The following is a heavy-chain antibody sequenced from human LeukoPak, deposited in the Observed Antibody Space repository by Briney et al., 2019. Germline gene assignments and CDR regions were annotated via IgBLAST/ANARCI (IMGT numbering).Heavy chain of an antibody. CDR2: IYSSRST. J-gene: IGHJ5*02. CDR1: GGSISGYY. Sequence: SETLSLICTVSGGSISGYYWSWIRQPAGKGLEWIGHIYSSRSTNYNPSLKSRVTMSVDTSKNQFSLKLSSVTAADTAVYYCVRGCSTSCGPWGQGTLVTVSS. V-gene: IGHV4-4*07. D-gene: IGHD2-2*01. CDR3: VRGCSTSCGP.